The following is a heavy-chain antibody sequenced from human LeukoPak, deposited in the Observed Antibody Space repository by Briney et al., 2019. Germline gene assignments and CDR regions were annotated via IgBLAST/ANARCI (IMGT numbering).Heavy chain of an antibody. CDR2: ISGSGGST. V-gene: IGHV3-23*01. J-gene: IGHJ6*02. D-gene: IGHD2-2*01. CDR3: AKDTAPEVCSSTSCYPGYYGMDV. Sequence: GESLRLSCAASGFTFSSYAMSWVRQAPGKGLEWVSAISGSGGSTYYADSVKGRFTISRDNSKNTLYLQMNSLRAEDTAVYYCAKDTAPEVCSSTSCYPGYYGMDVWGQGTTVTVSS. CDR1: GFTFSSYA.